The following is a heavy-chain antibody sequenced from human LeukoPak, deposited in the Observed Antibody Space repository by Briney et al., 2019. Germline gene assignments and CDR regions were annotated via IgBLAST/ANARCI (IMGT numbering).Heavy chain of an antibody. J-gene: IGHJ5*02. Sequence: ASVKVSCKASGYSXTTYHMHWVRQAPGQGLEWMGIINPSGGSTSYAQKFQGRVTMTRDTSTSTVYMELSSLRSEDTAVYYCARDPKEVGALGLKRWFDPWGQGTLVTVSS. D-gene: IGHD1-26*01. CDR1: GYSXTTYH. CDR3: ARDPKEVGALGLKRWFDP. V-gene: IGHV1-46*01. CDR2: INPSGGST.